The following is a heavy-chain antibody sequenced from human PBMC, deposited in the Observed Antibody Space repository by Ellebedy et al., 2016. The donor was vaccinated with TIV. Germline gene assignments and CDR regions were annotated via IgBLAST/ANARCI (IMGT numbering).Heavy chain of an antibody. J-gene: IGHJ4*02. V-gene: IGHV3-23*01. Sequence: GGSLRLSXAASGFTFSSYAMSWVRQAPGKGLEWVSAVGGSDGKTYYADSVKGRFTVSRDNSKNTLFLQMNSLRAEDTAVYYCAKDRNYDSSGYYYFDYWGQGILVTVSS. CDR2: VGGSDGKT. CDR1: GFTFSSYA. D-gene: IGHD3-22*01. CDR3: AKDRNYDSSGYYYFDY.